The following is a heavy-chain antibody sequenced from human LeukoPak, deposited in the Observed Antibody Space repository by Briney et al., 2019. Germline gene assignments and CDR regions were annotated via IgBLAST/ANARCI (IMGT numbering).Heavy chain of an antibody. V-gene: IGHV4-34*01. J-gene: IGHJ4*02. CDR1: GGSFSDYF. D-gene: IGHD3-10*01. CDR2: IKPGGIT. Sequence: PSETLSLTCTVYGGSFSDYFWSWIRQPPGKGLEWSGEIKPGGITNYNPSLKSRVTISVDTSKNQLSLKLSSATAADTAVYSCVRGFSGVVGDYWGQGTLVTVSS. CDR3: VRGFSGVVGDY.